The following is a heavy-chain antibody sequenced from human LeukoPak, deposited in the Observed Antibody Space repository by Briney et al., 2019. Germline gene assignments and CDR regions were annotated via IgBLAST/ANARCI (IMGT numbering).Heavy chain of an antibody. J-gene: IGHJ2*01. Sequence: SETLCLTCTASGGSISSYYWIWIRQPPGKGLEWIGYIYYSGSTNYNPSLKSRVTISVDTSKNQFSLKLSSVTAADTAVYYCAREENPQGGGSYFSRYFDLWGRGTLVTVSS. CDR2: IYYSGST. V-gene: IGHV4-59*01. CDR1: GGSISSYY. CDR3: AREENPQGGGSYFSRYFDL. D-gene: IGHD1-26*01.